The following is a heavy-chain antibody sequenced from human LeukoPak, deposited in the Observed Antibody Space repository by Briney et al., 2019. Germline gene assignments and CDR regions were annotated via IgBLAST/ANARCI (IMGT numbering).Heavy chain of an antibody. CDR3: ARSLIVPNWFDP. Sequence: GSSVKVSCKASGGTFSSYAISWVRQAPGQGLEWMGRIIPILGTANYAQKFQGRVTITTDESTSTAYMELSSLRSEDTAVYYCARSLIVPNWFDPWGQGTLVTVSS. CDR1: GGTFSSYA. J-gene: IGHJ5*02. V-gene: IGHV1-69*11. CDR2: IIPILGTA. D-gene: IGHD2/OR15-2a*01.